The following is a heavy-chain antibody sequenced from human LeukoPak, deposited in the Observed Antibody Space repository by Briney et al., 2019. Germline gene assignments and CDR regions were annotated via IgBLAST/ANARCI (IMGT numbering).Heavy chain of an antibody. D-gene: IGHD6-6*01. V-gene: IGHV3-21*01. CDR2: ISSSSSYI. Sequence: GGSLRLSCAASGFTFSSYSMNWVRQAPGKGLEWVSSISSSSSYIYYADSVKGRFTISRDNAKNSLYLQMNSLRAEDTAVYYCARDGIAARPGGFDYWGQGTLVTVSS. CDR3: ARDGIAARPGGFDY. J-gene: IGHJ4*02. CDR1: GFTFSSYS.